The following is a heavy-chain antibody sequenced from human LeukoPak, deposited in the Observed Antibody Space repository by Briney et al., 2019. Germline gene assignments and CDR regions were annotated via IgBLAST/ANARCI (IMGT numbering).Heavy chain of an antibody. CDR2: ISDSGGTT. V-gene: IGHV3-23*01. Sequence: AGGSLRLSCVVSGITLSNYGMSWVRQAPGKGLEWVAGISDSGGTTNYADSVKGRFTVSRDNPKNTLYLQMNSLRAEDTATYYCAKGATYDYSEDYEGFWGQGTLVTVSS. J-gene: IGHJ4*02. CDR1: GITLSNYG. CDR3: AKGATYDYSEDYEGF. D-gene: IGHD4-11*01.